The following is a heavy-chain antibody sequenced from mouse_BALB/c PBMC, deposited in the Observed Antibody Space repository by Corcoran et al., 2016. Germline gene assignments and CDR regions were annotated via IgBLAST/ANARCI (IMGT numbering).Heavy chain of an antibody. V-gene: IGHV1-9*01. J-gene: IGHJ2*01. CDR3: ANWYYLDY. CDR1: GYPYRRYV. CDR2: ILPGSGST. D-gene: IGHD4-1*01. Sequence: GQLQQSGAELMTPGTPVNICCKATGYPYRRYVIEWVKQRPGHGLEWIGEILPGSGSTNYNAKFKGKATFTADTSSNTAYMQLSSLTSEDSAVYYCANWYYLDYWGQGTTLTVSS.